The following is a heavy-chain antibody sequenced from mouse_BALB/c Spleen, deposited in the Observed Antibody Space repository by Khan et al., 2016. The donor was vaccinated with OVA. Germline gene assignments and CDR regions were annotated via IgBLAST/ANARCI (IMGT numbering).Heavy chain of an antibody. D-gene: IGHD1-1*01. J-gene: IGHJ2*01. CDR2: ISSGSSTI. Sequence: EVELVESGGGLVQPGGSRKLSCAASGFTFSSFGMHWVRQAPEKALEWVAYISSGSSTIYYADTVKGRFTISRDNPKNTLFLQMTSLRSEDTAMYYCASHYYGKNYFDYWGQGTTLTVSS. V-gene: IGHV5-17*02. CDR1: GFTFSSFG. CDR3: ASHYYGKNYFDY.